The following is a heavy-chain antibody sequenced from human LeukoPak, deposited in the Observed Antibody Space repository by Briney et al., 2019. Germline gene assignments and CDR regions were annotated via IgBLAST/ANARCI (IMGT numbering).Heavy chain of an antibody. CDR1: GFTFSNYA. CDR3: TTWVGAHFDF. Sequence: PGESLRLSCAASGFTFSNYAMHWVRQAPGKGLEWVSTIDGPTFRTHYADSVMGRFTISRDNSKSTLYLQMNSLRAEDAAVYFCTTWVGAHFDFWGQGTLVTVSS. D-gene: IGHD1-26*01. CDR2: IDGPTFRT. V-gene: IGHV3-23*01. J-gene: IGHJ4*02.